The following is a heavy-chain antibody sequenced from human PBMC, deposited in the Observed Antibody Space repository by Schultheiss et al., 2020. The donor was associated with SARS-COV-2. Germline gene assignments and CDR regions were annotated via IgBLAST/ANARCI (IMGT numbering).Heavy chain of an antibody. V-gene: IGHV3-30*02. D-gene: IGHD6-19*01. CDR1: GFTFSSYG. CDR3: TTDRPSPIAVAGTVDY. Sequence: GGSLRLSCAASGFTFSSYGMHWVRQAPGKGLEWVAFIRYDGSNKYYADSVKGRFTISRDNSKNTLYLQMNSLKTEDTAVYYCTTDRPSPIAVAGTVDYWGQGTLVTVSS. CDR2: IRYDGSNK. J-gene: IGHJ4*02.